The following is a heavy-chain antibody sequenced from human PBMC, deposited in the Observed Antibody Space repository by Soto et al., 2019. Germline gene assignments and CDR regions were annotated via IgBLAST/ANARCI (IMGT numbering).Heavy chain of an antibody. D-gene: IGHD6-13*01. CDR3: ARTRGDSSTWYVIDY. V-gene: IGHV2-70*11. Sequence: ESGPTLVNPTQTLTLTCTFSGFSLSTSGMCVSWIRQPPGKALEWLARIDWDDDKYSTTSLKTRLTISKDTSKNQVVLTMTNMDPVDTATYYCARTRGDSSTWYVIDYWGPGTLVTVSS. CDR1: GFSLSTSGMC. J-gene: IGHJ4*02. CDR2: IDWDDDK.